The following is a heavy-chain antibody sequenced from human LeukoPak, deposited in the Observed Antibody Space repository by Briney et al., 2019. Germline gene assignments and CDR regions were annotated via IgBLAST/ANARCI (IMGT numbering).Heavy chain of an antibody. Sequence: PSETLSLTCAVYGGSFSGYYWSWIRQPPGKGLEWIGEINHSGSTNYNPSLKSRVTISVDTSKNQFSLKLSSVTAADTAVYYCARGNYDSSGYYYVRGYGMDVWGQGTTVTVSS. CDR1: GGSFSGYY. J-gene: IGHJ6*02. V-gene: IGHV4-34*01. CDR2: INHSGST. CDR3: ARGNYDSSGYYYVRGYGMDV. D-gene: IGHD3-22*01.